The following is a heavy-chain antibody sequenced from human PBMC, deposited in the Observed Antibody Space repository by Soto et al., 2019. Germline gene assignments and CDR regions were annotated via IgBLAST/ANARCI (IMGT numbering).Heavy chain of an antibody. J-gene: IGHJ4*02. V-gene: IGHV1-3*01. CDR1: GYTFTVYA. Sequence: ASVKVSCKASGYTFTVYAMHWVRQAPGQRLEWMGWINAGNGNTKYSQKFQGRVTITRDTSASTAYMELSSLRSEDTAVYYCARAVAVPPDFDYWGQETLVTVSS. CDR3: ARAVAVPPDFDY. CDR2: INAGNGNT. D-gene: IGHD6-19*01.